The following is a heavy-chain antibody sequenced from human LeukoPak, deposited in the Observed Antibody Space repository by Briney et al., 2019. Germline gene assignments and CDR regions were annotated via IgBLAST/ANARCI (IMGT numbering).Heavy chain of an antibody. J-gene: IGHJ5*02. CDR1: GGSINSYY. Sequence: PSETLSLTCTVSGGSINSYYWSWIRQPPGKGLEWIGDIYYSGRTNYNPSLKSRVTVSVDTSKNQFSLKLSSVTAADTAVYHCARRDGYCSSSSSYFARFDPWGQGTLVTVSS. D-gene: IGHD2-2*01. V-gene: IGHV4-59*08. CDR3: ARRDGYCSSSSSYFARFDP. CDR2: IYYSGRT.